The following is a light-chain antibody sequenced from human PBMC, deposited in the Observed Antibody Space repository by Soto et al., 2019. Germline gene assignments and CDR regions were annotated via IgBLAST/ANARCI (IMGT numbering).Light chain of an antibody. CDR2: AAS. J-gene: IGKJ4*01. CDR3: QQSYNSSLT. V-gene: IGKV1-39*01. Sequence: DIQMTQSPYSLSASVGDRVTITCRASQSISSYLNWYQQKPGKAPKLLIYAASSLQSGVPLRFSGSGSGTDFTLTISSLQPEDFATYYCQQSYNSSLTFGGGTKVEIK. CDR1: QSISSY.